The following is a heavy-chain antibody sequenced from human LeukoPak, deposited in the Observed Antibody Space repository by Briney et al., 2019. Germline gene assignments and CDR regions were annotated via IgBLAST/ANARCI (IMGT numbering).Heavy chain of an antibody. CDR1: GFTFSSYG. Sequence: GGALRLSCAASGFTFSSYGMHWVRQAPGKGLEGVAVILYDGSNKYYADSVKGRFTISRDNAKNSLYLQMNSLRAEDTAVYYCARVWVRGVIIDYMDVWGKGTTVTISS. D-gene: IGHD3-10*01. CDR3: ARVWVRGVIIDYMDV. V-gene: IGHV3-30*04. CDR2: ILYDGSNK. J-gene: IGHJ6*03.